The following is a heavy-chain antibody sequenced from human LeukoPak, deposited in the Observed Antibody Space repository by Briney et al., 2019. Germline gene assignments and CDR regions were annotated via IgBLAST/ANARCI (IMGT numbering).Heavy chain of an antibody. CDR3: ARGYCSGGSCYNPPLGY. Sequence: ASVKVSCKASGGTFSSYAIGWVRQAPGQGLEWMGGIIPIFGTANYAQKFQGRVTITADESTSTAYMELSSLRSEDTAVYYCARGYCSGGSCYNPPLGYWGQGTLVTVSS. D-gene: IGHD2-15*01. V-gene: IGHV1-69*13. CDR1: GGTFSSYA. CDR2: IIPIFGTA. J-gene: IGHJ4*02.